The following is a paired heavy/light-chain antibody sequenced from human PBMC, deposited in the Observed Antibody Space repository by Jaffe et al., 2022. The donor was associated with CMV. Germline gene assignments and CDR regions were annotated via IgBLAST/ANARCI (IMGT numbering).Light chain of an antibody. CDR1: SSDVGYYNY. V-gene: IGLV2-14*03. Sequence: QSALTQPASVSGSPGQSITISCTGTSSDVGYYNYVSWHQQHPGKAPKLMIYDVSYRPSGVSNRFSGSKSGNTASLTISGLQAEDEADYYCSSYTSSSTLFRFGTGTKVTVL. CDR2: DVS. J-gene: IGLJ1*01. CDR3: SSYTSSSTLFR.
Heavy chain of an antibody. CDR1: GLTVSRYY. CDR3: ATFGRAPALSVEY. J-gene: IGHJ4*02. CDR2: IYSDGTT. Sequence: EVQLVESGGGLIQPGGSLRLSCAASGLTVSRYYMSWVRQAPGRGLEWVSVIYSDGTTNYADSVKGRFTISRDNSKNTLYLQVNSLRADDTAVYYCATFGRAPALSVEYWGQGTLVTVSS. D-gene: IGHD2-2*01. V-gene: IGHV3-53*01.